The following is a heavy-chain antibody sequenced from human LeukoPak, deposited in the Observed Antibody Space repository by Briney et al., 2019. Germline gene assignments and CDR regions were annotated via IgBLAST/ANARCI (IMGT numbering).Heavy chain of an antibody. Sequence: ASVKVSCKASGYTFTSYGISWVRQAPGQGLEWMGWISAYNGNTNYAQKLQGRVTMTTDTSTSTAYVELRSLRSDDTAVYYCARHLPAHDAFDIWGQGTMVTVSS. CDR1: GYTFTSYG. D-gene: IGHD2-2*01. CDR2: ISAYNGNT. CDR3: ARHLPAHDAFDI. J-gene: IGHJ3*02. V-gene: IGHV1-18*01.